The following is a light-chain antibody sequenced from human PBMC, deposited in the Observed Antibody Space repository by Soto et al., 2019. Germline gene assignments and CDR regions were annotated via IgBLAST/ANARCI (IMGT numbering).Light chain of an antibody. CDR3: QQYNSYSRT. CDR2: DAS. Sequence: VHMTQSPSYLSASVGHRVTITCRASQGISSDLTWYQQKPGKAPKLLIYDASSLESGVPSRFSGSGSGTEFTLTINSLQPDDFATYYCQQYNSYSRTFGQGTKVDI. J-gene: IGKJ1*01. V-gene: IGKV1-5*01. CDR1: QGISSD.